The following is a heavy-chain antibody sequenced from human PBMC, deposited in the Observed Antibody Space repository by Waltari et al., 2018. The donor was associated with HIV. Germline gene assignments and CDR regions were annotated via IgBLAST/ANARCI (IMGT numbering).Heavy chain of an antibody. CDR1: GFTFRSYG. D-gene: IGHD1-20*01. CDR3: TRDLARYNWNDIPLDY. Sequence: EVQLVESGGGLVQPGGSLRLSRAASGFTFRSYGMHWVRQAPGKGLVWVSRISSDGTTTSYADSVKGRFTISRDNAKNTLYLQMNSLRAEDTAVYYCTRDLARYNWNDIPLDYWGQGALVTVSS. CDR2: ISSDGTTT. V-gene: IGHV3-74*01. J-gene: IGHJ4*02.